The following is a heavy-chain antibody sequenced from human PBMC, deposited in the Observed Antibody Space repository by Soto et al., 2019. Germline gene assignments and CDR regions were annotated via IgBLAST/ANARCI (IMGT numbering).Heavy chain of an antibody. CDR2: IYWNGDT. CDR1: GFSLTSRGVS. Sequence: SGPTLVNPTQTVTLTCAFSGFSLTSRGVSVGWIRQPPGNSLEWLAFIYWNGDTRYRPSLQSRLTITKDKSKKQVVLTMTNMDPIDTATYYCSQRVGSRGSFEHWGQRTLVIGSS. CDR3: SQRVGSRGSFEH. V-gene: IGHV2-5*01. J-gene: IGHJ4*02. D-gene: IGHD5-12*01.